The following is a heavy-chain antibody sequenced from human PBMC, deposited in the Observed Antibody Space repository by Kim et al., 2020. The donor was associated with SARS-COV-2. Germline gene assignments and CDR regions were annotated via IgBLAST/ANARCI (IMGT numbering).Heavy chain of an antibody. J-gene: IGHJ6*02. V-gene: IGHV3-11*01. Sequence: GGSLRLSCAASGFTFSDYYMSWIRQAPGKGLEWVSYISSSGSTIYYADSVKGRFTISRDNAKNSLYLQMNSLRAEDTAVYYCARERPFGSGYYWYYGMDVWGQGTTVTVSS. D-gene: IGHD3-10*01. CDR2: ISSSGSTI. CDR3: ARERPFGSGYYWYYGMDV. CDR1: GFTFSDYY.